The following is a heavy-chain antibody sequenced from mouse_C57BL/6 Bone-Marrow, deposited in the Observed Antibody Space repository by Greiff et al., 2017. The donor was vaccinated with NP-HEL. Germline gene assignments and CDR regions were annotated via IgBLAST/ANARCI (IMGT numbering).Heavy chain of an antibody. Sequence: EVKLVESGGGLVKPGGSLKLSCAASGFTFSDYGMHWVRQAPEKGLEWVAYISSGSSTIYYADTVKGRFTISRDNAKNTLFLQMTSLRSEDTAMYYCARMGYYRFYWYFDVWGTGTTVTVSS. CDR2: ISSGSSTI. V-gene: IGHV5-17*01. CDR1: GFTFSDYG. J-gene: IGHJ1*03. D-gene: IGHD2-3*01. CDR3: ARMGYYRFYWYFDV.